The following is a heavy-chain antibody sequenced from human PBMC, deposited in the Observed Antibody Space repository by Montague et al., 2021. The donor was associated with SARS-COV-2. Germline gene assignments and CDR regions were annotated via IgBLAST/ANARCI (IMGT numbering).Heavy chain of an antibody. J-gene: IGHJ5*02. CDR1: GDSIISNNW. V-gene: IGHV4-4*02. Sequence: SETLSLTCAVSGDSIISNNWWCWVRQTPHKGLVWIGDIYHLGGTXYNPSLQSRITMSLDKSNNQFSLTLTSVTAADTAAYYCARLISMSRGPVRHYVCFDPWGPGTLVTVSS. CDR2: IYHLGGT. D-gene: IGHD3-10*01. CDR3: ARLISMSRGPVRHYVCFDP.